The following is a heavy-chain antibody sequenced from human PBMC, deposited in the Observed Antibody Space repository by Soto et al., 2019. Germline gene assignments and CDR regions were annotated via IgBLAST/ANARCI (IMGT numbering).Heavy chain of an antibody. V-gene: IGHV3-53*01. CDR3: ARVDWSAAALYYYGMDV. D-gene: IGHD2-2*01. CDR2: IYSGGST. J-gene: IGHJ6*02. Sequence: PGGSLRLSCAASGFTVSSNYMSWVRQAPGKGLEWVSVIYSGGSTYYADSVKGRFTISRDNSKNTLYLQMNSLRAEDTAVYYCARVDWSAAALYYYGMDVWGQGTTVTVSS. CDR1: GFTVSSNY.